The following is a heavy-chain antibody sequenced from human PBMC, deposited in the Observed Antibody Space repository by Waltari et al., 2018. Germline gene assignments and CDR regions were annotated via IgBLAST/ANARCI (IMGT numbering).Heavy chain of an antibody. CDR2: IGGSNGST. J-gene: IGHJ3*02. D-gene: IGHD3-10*01. Sequence: EAQLVESGGGLVPPGGSLRLSCTASGLPFSSYGMTWVRQAPGTGLEWLSAIGGSNGSTNYADSVRVRFTIPRDNSQNTLYFQMNSLRAEATALYYCSKSGRSPWAFDIWGHGTMVTVSS. CDR1: GLPFSSYG. V-gene: IGHV3-23*04. CDR3: SKSGRSPWAFDI.